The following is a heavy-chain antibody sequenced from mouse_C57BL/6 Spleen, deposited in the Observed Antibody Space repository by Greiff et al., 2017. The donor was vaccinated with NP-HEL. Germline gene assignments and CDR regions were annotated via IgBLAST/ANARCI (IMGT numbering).Heavy chain of an antibody. Sequence: QVQLQQPGAELVKPGASVKLSCKASGYTFTSYWMQWVKQRPGQGLEWIGEIDPSDSYTNYNQKFKDKATLTVDTSSSTAYMQLSSLTSEDSAVYYCARSFTGIHYWGQGTSVTVSS. CDR2: IDPSDSYT. V-gene: IGHV1-50*01. CDR1: GYTFTSYW. CDR3: ARSFTGIHY. D-gene: IGHD4-1*01. J-gene: IGHJ4*01.